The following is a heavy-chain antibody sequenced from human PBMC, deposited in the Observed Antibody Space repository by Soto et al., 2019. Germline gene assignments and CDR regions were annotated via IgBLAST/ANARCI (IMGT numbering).Heavy chain of an antibody. Sequence: EVQMLESGGGLVHPGGSLRLSCAASGFTFSNYAMNWVRQARGKGLEWVSSISGRGRNTYYANSVKGRLTISRDSSKNPLYLQMNSLRVEDTGVYYCAKDLKGSGSFTSYYHYGMDVWGQGTTVTVSS. CDR3: AKDLKGSGSFTSYYHYGMDV. V-gene: IGHV3-23*01. D-gene: IGHD3-10*01. CDR1: GFTFSNYA. CDR2: ISGRGRNT. J-gene: IGHJ6*02.